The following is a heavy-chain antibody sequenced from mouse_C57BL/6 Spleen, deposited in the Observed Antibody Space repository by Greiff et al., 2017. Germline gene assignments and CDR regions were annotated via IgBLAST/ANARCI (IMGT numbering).Heavy chain of an antibody. CDR1: GYTFTSYW. Sequence: QVQLQQPGAELVKPGASVKVSCKASGYTFTSYWMHWVKQRPGQGLEWIGRLHPSDSDTNYNQKFKGKATLTVDKSSSTAYMQLSSLTSEDSAVYYCATPYGRGVFAYWGQGTLVTVSA. J-gene: IGHJ3*01. V-gene: IGHV1-74*01. CDR3: ATPYGRGVFAY. CDR2: LHPSDSDT. D-gene: IGHD1-1*01.